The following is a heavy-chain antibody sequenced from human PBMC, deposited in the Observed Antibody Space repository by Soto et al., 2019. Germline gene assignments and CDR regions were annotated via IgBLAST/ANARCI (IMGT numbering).Heavy chain of an antibody. V-gene: IGHV1-69*12. CDR3: ARDLGSGYDPGEY. J-gene: IGHJ4*02. CDR2: IIPTIGTT. Sequence: QVQLVQSGAEVKKPGASVKVSCKASGDTFTIFAISWVRQAPGQGLEWMGGIIPTIGTTNYAQRFQGRITITGDASTGPAYMELSSLKSADTAVYYCARDLGSGYDPGEYWGQGTLVTVSS. D-gene: IGHD5-12*01. CDR1: GDTFTIFA.